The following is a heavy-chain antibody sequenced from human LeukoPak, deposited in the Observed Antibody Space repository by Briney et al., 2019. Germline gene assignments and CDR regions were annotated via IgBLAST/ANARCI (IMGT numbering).Heavy chain of an antibody. D-gene: IGHD1-1*01. CDR2: IWYDGSNK. V-gene: IGHV3-33*01. CDR1: GFTFSSYG. J-gene: IGHJ6*04. Sequence: PGGSLRLSCAASGFTFSSYGMHWVRQAPGKGLEWVAVIWYDGSNKNYADSVKGRFTISRDNSKNTLYLQMNSLRAEDTAVYYCARALPRTPGYYYGMDVWGKGTTVTVSS. CDR3: ARALPRTPGYYYGMDV.